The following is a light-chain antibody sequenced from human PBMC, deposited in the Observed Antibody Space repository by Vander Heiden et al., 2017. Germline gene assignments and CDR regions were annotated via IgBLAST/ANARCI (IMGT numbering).Light chain of an antibody. CDR2: RNN. Sequence: QSVLTQPPSASGTPGQRGTISCYGSSSNIGSNYVYWYQQLPGTAPKLLIYRNNQRPSGVPDRFSGSNSGTSASLAISGLRSEDEADYYCAAWYDSLSGLVFGTGTKVTVL. CDR1: SSNIGSNY. J-gene: IGLJ1*01. V-gene: IGLV1-47*01. CDR3: AAWYDSLSGLV.